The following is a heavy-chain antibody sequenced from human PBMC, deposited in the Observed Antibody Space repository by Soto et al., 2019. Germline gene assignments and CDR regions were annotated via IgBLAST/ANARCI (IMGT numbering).Heavy chain of an antibody. V-gene: IGHV3-74*01. Sequence: AGGSLRLSCAASGFTFSSYWMHWVRQAPGKGLVWVSRINSDGSRTTYADSVKGRFTISRDNSKNTLYLQMNSLRAEDTAVYYCARDSAYGSGSYYNGGDDAFDIWGQGTMVTVSS. D-gene: IGHD3-10*01. CDR2: INSDGSRT. CDR1: GFTFSSYW. CDR3: ARDSAYGSGSYYNGGDDAFDI. J-gene: IGHJ3*02.